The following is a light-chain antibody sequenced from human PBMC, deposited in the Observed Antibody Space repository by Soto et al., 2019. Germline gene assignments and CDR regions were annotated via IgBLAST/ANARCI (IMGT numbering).Light chain of an antibody. CDR2: DAS. Sequence: EIGMKQSPSTLSFSPGERATLSCRASQSVSSYLAWYQQKPGQAPRLLIYDASNRATGIPARFSGSGSGTDFTLTISRLEPEDFAVYYCQQYGNSPIPFGQGTRLAIK. CDR1: QSVSSY. CDR3: QQYGNSPIP. J-gene: IGKJ5*01. V-gene: IGKV3-20*01.